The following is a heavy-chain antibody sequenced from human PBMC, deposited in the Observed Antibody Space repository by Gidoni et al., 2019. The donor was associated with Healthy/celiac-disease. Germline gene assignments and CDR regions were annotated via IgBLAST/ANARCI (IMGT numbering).Heavy chain of an antibody. V-gene: IGHV1-46*01. J-gene: IGHJ4*02. Sequence: QVQLVQSGAEVKKPGASVKVSCKASGYTFTSYSMHWVRLAPGQGLEWMGIINPSGGSTSYAQKFQGRVTMTRDTSTSTVYMELSSLRSEDTAVYYCARDLGRQLAGLDYWGQGTLVTVSS. D-gene: IGHD6-6*01. CDR1: GYTFTSYS. CDR3: ARDLGRQLAGLDY. CDR2: INPSGGST.